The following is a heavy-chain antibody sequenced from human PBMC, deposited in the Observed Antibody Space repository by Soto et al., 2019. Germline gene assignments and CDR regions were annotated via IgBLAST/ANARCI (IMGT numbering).Heavy chain of an antibody. CDR3: AKSYRSSWFPNNRFDS. D-gene: IGHD6-13*01. V-gene: IGHV3-23*01. Sequence: GGSLRLSCAASGFTFSSYAMSWVRQAPGKGLDWVSGISGSGGSIHYADSVEGRFTISRDNSKNTLYLQINTLRAEDTAVYYCAKSYRSSWFPNNRFDSWGQGTLVTVSS. J-gene: IGHJ5*01. CDR2: ISGSGGSI. CDR1: GFTFSSYA.